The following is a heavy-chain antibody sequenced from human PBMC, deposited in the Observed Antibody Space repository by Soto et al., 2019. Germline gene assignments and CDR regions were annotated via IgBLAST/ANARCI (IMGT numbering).Heavy chain of an antibody. V-gene: IGHV3-30-3*01. CDR2: ISYDGSNK. D-gene: IGHD2-2*01. Sequence: PGGSLRLSCAASGFTFSSYAMHWVRQAPGKGLEWVAVISYDGSNKYYADSVKGRFTISRDNSKNTLYLQMNSLRAEDTAVYYCARSTPKTYAGDYWGQGTLVTVSS. CDR1: GFTFSSYA. J-gene: IGHJ4*02. CDR3: ARSTPKTYAGDY.